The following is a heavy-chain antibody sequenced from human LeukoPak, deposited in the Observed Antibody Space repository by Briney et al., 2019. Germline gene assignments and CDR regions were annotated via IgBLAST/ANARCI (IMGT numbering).Heavy chain of an antibody. CDR1: GGSISSGSYY. Sequence: PSETLSLTCTVSGGSISSGSYYWNWIRQPAGKGLEWIGRIYTSGTTNYNPSLKSRVTISVDTSKNQFSLKLSSVTAADTAAYYCAREDRYCSGGSCYSWGQGTLVTVSS. J-gene: IGHJ4*02. CDR2: IYTSGTT. V-gene: IGHV4-61*02. CDR3: AREDRYCSGGSCYS. D-gene: IGHD2-15*01.